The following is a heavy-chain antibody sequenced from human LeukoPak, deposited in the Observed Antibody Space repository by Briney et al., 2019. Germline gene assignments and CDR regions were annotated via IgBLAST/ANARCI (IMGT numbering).Heavy chain of an antibody. J-gene: IGHJ3*02. V-gene: IGHV3-21*01. D-gene: IGHD3-3*02. Sequence: GGSLRLSCAAFGFTFSTYSMNWVRQAPGKGLEWVSSMSSNSKYIYYADSVKGRFTISRDNAKNSLYLQMNSLRAEDTAVYYCARAYSIASAFDIWGQGTMVTVSS. CDR3: ARAYSIASAFDI. CDR1: GFTFSTYS. CDR2: MSSNSKYI.